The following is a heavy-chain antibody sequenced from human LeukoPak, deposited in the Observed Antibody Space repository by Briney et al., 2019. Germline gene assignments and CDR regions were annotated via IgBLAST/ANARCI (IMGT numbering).Heavy chain of an antibody. J-gene: IGHJ4*02. V-gene: IGHV1-46*01. Sequence: ASVKVSCKASGGTFSRYAISWVRQAPGQGLEWMGIINPSGGRTNYAQKFQGRVTMTRDTSTSAVYMELSSLRSEDTAMYYCARDNTAGGPFDYWGQGTLVTVSS. D-gene: IGHD6-13*01. CDR2: INPSGGRT. CDR3: ARDNTAGGPFDY. CDR1: GGTFSRYA.